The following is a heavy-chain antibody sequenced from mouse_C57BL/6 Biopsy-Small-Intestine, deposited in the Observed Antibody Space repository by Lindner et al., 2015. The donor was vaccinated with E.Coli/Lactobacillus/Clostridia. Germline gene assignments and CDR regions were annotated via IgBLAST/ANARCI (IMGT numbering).Heavy chain of an antibody. V-gene: IGHV1-82*01. Sequence: VQLQESGPELVKPGASVKISCKASGYVFSSSWMNWVKQRPGKGLEWIGRIYPGDGDTNYNGKLKGKATLTADKSSSTAYMQLSSLTSEDSAVYFCARSDGYYIFDYWGQGTTLTVSS. CDR3: ARSDGYYIFDY. CDR1: GYVFSSSW. J-gene: IGHJ2*01. D-gene: IGHD2-3*01. CDR2: IYPGDGDT.